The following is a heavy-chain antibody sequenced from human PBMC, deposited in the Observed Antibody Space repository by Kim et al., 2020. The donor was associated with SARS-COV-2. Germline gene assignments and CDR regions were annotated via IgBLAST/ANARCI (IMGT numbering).Heavy chain of an antibody. CDR3: VRGRMTIPGVDY. V-gene: IGHV3-74*01. Sequence: GGSLRLSCAASGFAFSAYWMHWVRQTPGKGLVWVSRINTDGSVTDYADSVRGRFTISRDDAKNTLYLQMNSLRAEDTATYYCVRGRMTIPGVDYWGQGTLVIVSS. CDR2: INTDGSVT. J-gene: IGHJ4*02. CDR1: GFAFSAYW. D-gene: IGHD2-8*01.